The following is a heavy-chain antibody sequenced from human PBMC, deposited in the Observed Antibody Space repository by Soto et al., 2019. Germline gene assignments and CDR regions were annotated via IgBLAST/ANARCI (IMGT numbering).Heavy chain of an antibody. Sequence: GGSLRLSCAASGFTFDDYAMHWVRQAPGKGLEWVSGISWNSGSIGYADSVKGRFTISRDNAKNSLYLQMNSLRAEDTALYYCAKDTEFGDFWSGYIDYWGQGTLVTVSS. J-gene: IGHJ4*02. CDR2: ISWNSGSI. CDR3: AKDTEFGDFWSGYIDY. V-gene: IGHV3-9*01. CDR1: GFTFDDYA. D-gene: IGHD3-3*01.